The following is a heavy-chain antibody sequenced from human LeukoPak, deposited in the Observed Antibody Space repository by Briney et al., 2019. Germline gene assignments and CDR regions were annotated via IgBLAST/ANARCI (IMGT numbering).Heavy chain of an antibody. CDR1: GFTVSSNY. V-gene: IGHV3-30*18. J-gene: IGHJ6*02. Sequence: GGSLRLSCAASGFTVSSNYMSWVRQAPGKGLEWVAVISYDGSNKYYADSVKGRFTISRDNSKNTLYLQMNSLRAEDTAVYYCAKDRRAVTTTTLDYYYGMDVWGQGTTVTVSS. CDR2: ISYDGSNK. CDR3: AKDRRAVTTTTLDYYYGMDV. D-gene: IGHD4-17*01.